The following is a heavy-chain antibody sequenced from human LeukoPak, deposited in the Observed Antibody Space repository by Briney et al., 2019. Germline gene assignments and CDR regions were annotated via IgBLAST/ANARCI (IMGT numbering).Heavy chain of an antibody. CDR3: AKGYCRGNSCYDDRGAFDY. Sequence: SETLSLTCAVYGGSFSGYYWSWIRQPPGKGLEWIGEINHSGSTNFNPSLKSRVPISVDTSKNQFSLKLSSVTAADTAVYYCAKGYCRGNSCYDDRGAFDYWGQGTLVTVSS. CDR2: INHSGST. J-gene: IGHJ4*02. D-gene: IGHD2-2*01. V-gene: IGHV4-34*01. CDR1: GGSFSGYY.